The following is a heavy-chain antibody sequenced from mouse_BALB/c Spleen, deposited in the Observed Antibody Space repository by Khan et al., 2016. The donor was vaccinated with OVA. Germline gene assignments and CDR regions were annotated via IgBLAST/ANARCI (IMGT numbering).Heavy chain of an antibody. CDR3: ARQPYFHYYIMDY. Sequence: QVQLKQSGPGLVTPSQTLSITCTTSGFTLTNYGIHWVRQPPGKGLEWLVVIWSDGSTSYYSALKSRLSTSRDNSKRQVFLRMTSLQTESTAMDYCARQPYFHYYIMDYWGQGTSVIVSS. J-gene: IGHJ4*01. CDR1: GFTLTNYG. V-gene: IGHV2-6-1*01. D-gene: IGHD2-10*01. CDR2: IWSDGST.